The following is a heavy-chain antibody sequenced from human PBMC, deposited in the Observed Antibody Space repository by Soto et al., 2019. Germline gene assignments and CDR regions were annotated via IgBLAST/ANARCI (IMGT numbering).Heavy chain of an antibody. D-gene: IGHD4-17*01. CDR1: GGSISSGGYS. Sequence: TLSLTCAVSGGSISSGGYSWSWIRQPQGKGLEWIGYIYHSGSTYYNPSLKSRVTISVDRSKNQFSLKLSSVTAAETAVYFCARCVTTLTTIAYWGQGSLVTVSS. V-gene: IGHV4-30-2*01. CDR2: IYHSGST. CDR3: ARCVTTLTTIAY. J-gene: IGHJ4*02.